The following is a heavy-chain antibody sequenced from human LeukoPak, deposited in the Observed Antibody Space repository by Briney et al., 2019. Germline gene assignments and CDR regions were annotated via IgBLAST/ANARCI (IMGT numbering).Heavy chain of an antibody. V-gene: IGHV4-59*01. CDR3: ARTRIVGATKYYYGMDV. CDR1: GVSISSYY. D-gene: IGHD1-26*01. Sequence: SETLSLTCTVSGVSISSYYWSWIRQPPGKGLEWVGYIYYSGSTNYNPSLKSRVTISVDTSKNQFSLKLSSVTAADTAVYYCARTRIVGATKYYYGMDVWGQGTTVTVSS. J-gene: IGHJ6*02. CDR2: IYYSGST.